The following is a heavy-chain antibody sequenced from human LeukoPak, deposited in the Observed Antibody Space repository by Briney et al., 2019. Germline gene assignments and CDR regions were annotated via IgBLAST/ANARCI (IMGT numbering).Heavy chain of an antibody. J-gene: IGHJ5*02. CDR1: GDPISSDF. CDR2: IYYSGRT. CDR3: ARLRLAVSGTPWDWFDP. Sequence: PTETLSLTCTVSGDPISSDFWTWIRQPPGKGLEWIGYIYYSGRTNYNPSLKSRVTISVDTSRNQFSLKLSSVTAADTAVYYCARLRLAVSGTPWDWFDPWGQGTLVTVSS. V-gene: IGHV4-59*08. D-gene: IGHD6-19*01.